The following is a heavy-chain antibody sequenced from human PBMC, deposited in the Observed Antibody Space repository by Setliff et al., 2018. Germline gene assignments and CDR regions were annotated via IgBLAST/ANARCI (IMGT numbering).Heavy chain of an antibody. CDR2: ISAYNGNT. CDR3: ARYITGTKPADS. Sequence: VTVSCTASGYTFTSYGISWVRQAPGQGLEWMGWISAYNGNTNYAQKLQGRVTMTTDTSTSTANMELRRLRTDDTAVYYCARYITGTKPADSWGQGTLVTVSS. D-gene: IGHD1-7*01. J-gene: IGHJ4*02. CDR1: GYTFTSYG. V-gene: IGHV1-18*01.